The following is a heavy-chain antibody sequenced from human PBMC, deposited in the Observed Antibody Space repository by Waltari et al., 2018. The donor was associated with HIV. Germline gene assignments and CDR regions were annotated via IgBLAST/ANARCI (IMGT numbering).Heavy chain of an antibody. J-gene: IGHJ6*02. CDR3: SRDHRGNKLLYGMDV. CDR2: IIPAFGTA. V-gene: IGHV1-69*01. Sequence: QVQLVQSGAEVKKPGSSVRVSGKVSGGPVRSCAINWVRQAPRQGLEWMGGIIPAFGTANYAERFQGRVTITADEYTSTAYMDLSSLRSEDTAVYFCSRDHRGNKLLYGMDVWGQGTTVTV. CDR1: GGPVRSCA.